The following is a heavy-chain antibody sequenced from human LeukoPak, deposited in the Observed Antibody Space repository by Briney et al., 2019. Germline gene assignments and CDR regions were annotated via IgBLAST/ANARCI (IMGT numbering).Heavy chain of an antibody. Sequence: SGGSLRLSCAASRFTFSSYAMSWVRQAPGKGLEWVSAISGSGGSTYYADSVKGRFTISRDNSKNTLYLQMNSLRAEDTAVYYCAKREGGVGATDYWGQGTLVTVSS. J-gene: IGHJ4*02. CDR3: AKREGGVGATDY. D-gene: IGHD1-26*01. V-gene: IGHV3-23*01. CDR1: RFTFSSYA. CDR2: ISGSGGST.